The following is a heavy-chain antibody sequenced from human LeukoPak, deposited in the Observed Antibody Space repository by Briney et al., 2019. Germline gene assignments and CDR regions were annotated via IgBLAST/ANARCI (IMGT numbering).Heavy chain of an antibody. Sequence: ASVKVSCKASGGTFSSYAISWVRQAPGQGLEWMGRTIPILGIANYAQKFQGRVTITADKSTSTAYMELSSLRSEDTAVYYCARDSRPRNTYYYDSSGPPAWDWGQGTLVTVSS. CDR2: TIPILGIA. V-gene: IGHV1-69*04. J-gene: IGHJ4*02. D-gene: IGHD3-22*01. CDR3: ARDSRPRNTYYYDSSGPPAWD. CDR1: GGTFSSYA.